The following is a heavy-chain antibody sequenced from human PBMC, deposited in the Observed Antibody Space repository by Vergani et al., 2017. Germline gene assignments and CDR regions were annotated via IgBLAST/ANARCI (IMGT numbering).Heavy chain of an antibody. Sequence: EVQLVESGGGLVKPGGSLRLSCVASGFTLSTYSMNWVRHAPGKGLEWVSSISSGSGNVYYADSVKGRFTISRDNSKNSLYLQMNSVRAEDTAVYYCSSSSTLDYWGQGTLVTVSS. V-gene: IGHV3-21*01. CDR3: SSSSTLDY. D-gene: IGHD6-6*01. J-gene: IGHJ4*02. CDR2: ISSGSGNV. CDR1: GFTLSTYS.